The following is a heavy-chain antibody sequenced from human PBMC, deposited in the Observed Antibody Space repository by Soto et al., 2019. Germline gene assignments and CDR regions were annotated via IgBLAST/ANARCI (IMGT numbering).Heavy chain of an antibody. J-gene: IGHJ4*02. CDR1: GFTFSIYA. Sequence: EVQLLESVGGLVQPGGSLRLSCAAAGFTFSIYAMSWVRQAPGKGLEWVSAISGSGGSTYYADSVKGQFTISRDNSKNTLYLQMNSLRADDTAVYYCAKATRGGAATLIRDYWGQRTLVTVSS. CDR2: ISGSGGST. D-gene: IGHD6-13*01. CDR3: AKATRGGAATLIRDY. V-gene: IGHV3-23*01.